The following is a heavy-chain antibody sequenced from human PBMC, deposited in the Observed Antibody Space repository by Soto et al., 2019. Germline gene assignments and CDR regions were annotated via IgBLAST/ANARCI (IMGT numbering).Heavy chain of an antibody. J-gene: IGHJ4*02. Sequence: ASVKVSCTVSGYTLTELSMHWVRQAPGKGLEWMGGFDPEDGETIYAQKFQGRVTMTEDTSTDTAYMELSSLRSEDTAVYYCAFRPFIAVAGTFSFDYWGQGTLVTVSS. V-gene: IGHV1-24*01. CDR3: AFRPFIAVAGTFSFDY. CDR1: GYTLTELS. CDR2: FDPEDGET. D-gene: IGHD6-19*01.